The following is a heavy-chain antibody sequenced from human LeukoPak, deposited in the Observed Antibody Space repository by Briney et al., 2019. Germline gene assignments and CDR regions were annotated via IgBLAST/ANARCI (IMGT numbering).Heavy chain of an antibody. CDR3: ASSLASEWELPSQLYYFDY. V-gene: IGHV3-21*01. Sequence: GGSLRLSCAASGFTFSSYSMNWVRQAPGKGLEWVSSISSSSSYIYYADSVKGRFTISRDNAKNSLYLQMNSLRAEDTAVYYCASSLASEWELPSQLYYFDYWGQGTLVTVSS. CDR2: ISSSSSYI. J-gene: IGHJ4*02. D-gene: IGHD1-26*01. CDR1: GFTFSSYS.